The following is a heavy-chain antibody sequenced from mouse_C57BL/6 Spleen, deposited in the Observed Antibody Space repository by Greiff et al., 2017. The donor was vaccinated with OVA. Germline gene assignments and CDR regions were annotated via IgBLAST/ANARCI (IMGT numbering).Heavy chain of an antibody. CDR1: GYTFTSYW. CDR3: ASIYYDYKNFDY. D-gene: IGHD2-4*01. J-gene: IGHJ2*01. V-gene: IGHV1-64*01. CDR2: IHPNSGST. Sequence: VQLQQPGAELVKPGASVKLSCKASGYTFTSYWMHWVKQRPGQGLEWIGMIHPNSGSTNYNEKFKSKATLTVDKSSSTAYMQLSSLTSEDSAVYYCASIYYDYKNFDYWGQGTTLTVSS.